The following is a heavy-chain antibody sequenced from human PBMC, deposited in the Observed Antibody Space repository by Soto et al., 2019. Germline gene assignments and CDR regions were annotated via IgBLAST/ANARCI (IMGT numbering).Heavy chain of an antibody. CDR3: ARVPLNGATYYDFWSGYPDAFDI. D-gene: IGHD3-3*01. Sequence: GGSLRLSCAASGFTFSSYSMNWVRQAPGKGLEWVSSISSSSSYIYYADKVKGRFTISRDNAKNSLYLQMNSLGAENTVVYYCARVPLNGATYYDFWSGYPDAFDIWGQGTMVTVSS. V-gene: IGHV3-21*01. CDR1: GFTFSSYS. CDR2: ISSSSSYI. J-gene: IGHJ3*02.